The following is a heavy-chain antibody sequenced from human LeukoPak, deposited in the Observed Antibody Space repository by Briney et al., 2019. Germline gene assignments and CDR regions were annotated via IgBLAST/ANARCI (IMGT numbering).Heavy chain of an antibody. J-gene: IGHJ4*02. CDR3: ARDPSSKAAAGRGDY. CDR1: GFTFGNFG. V-gene: IGHV3-33*01. D-gene: IGHD6-13*01. Sequence: GRSLRLSCVTSGFTFGNFGMYWVRQTPDKGLEWVAVIWYDGSNDDYADSVKGRFTISRDNSKSTLYLQMNSLRAEDAAVYYCARDPSSKAAAGRGDYWGQGTLVTVSS. CDR2: IWYDGSND.